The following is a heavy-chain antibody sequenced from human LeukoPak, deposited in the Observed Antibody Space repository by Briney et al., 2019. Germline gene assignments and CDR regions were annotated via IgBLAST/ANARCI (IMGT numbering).Heavy chain of an antibody. J-gene: IGHJ6*02. CDR1: GFTFSSYS. CDR2: ISSSSSTI. V-gene: IGHV3-48*04. D-gene: IGHD6-19*01. CDR3: ARDGPDIAGAAPYTSYGMDV. Sequence: GGSLRLSCAAAGFTFSSYSMNWVRQAAGKGLEWVSYISSSSSTIYYADSVKGRFTISRDNAKNALYLQMNSLRAEDTAVYYGARDGPDIAGAAPYTSYGMDVWGQGPTVTVSS.